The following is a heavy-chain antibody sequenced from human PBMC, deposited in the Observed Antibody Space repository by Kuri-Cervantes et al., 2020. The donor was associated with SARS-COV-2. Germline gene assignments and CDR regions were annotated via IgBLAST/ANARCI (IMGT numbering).Heavy chain of an antibody. CDR2: ISSNGGST. Sequence: GGSLRLSCSASGFTFNSYAMHWVRQAPGKGLEYVSAISSNGGSTYYADSVKGRFTISRDNSKNTLYLQMSSLRAEETAVYYCVKAPEGPDDYWGQGTLVTVSS. CDR3: VKAPEGPDDY. V-gene: IGHV3-64D*06. J-gene: IGHJ4*02. CDR1: GFTFNSYA.